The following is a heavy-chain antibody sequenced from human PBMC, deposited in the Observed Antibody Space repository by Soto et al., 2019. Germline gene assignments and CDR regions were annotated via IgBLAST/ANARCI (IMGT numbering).Heavy chain of an antibody. CDR3: AKDRYSSSWSRGYYFDY. V-gene: IGHV3-23*01. CDR1: GFTFSSYA. D-gene: IGHD6-13*01. CDR2: ISGSGGST. Sequence: GGSLRLSCAASGFTFSSYAMSWVRQAPGKGLEWVSAISGSGGSTYYADSVKGRFTISRDNSKNTLYLQMNSLRAEDTAVYYCAKDRYSSSWSRGYYFDYWGQGTLVTVSS. J-gene: IGHJ4*02.